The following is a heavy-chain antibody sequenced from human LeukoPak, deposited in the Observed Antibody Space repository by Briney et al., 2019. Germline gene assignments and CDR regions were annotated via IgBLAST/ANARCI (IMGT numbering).Heavy chain of an antibody. D-gene: IGHD6-6*01. Sequence: PGRSLRLSCAASGFTFSSYGMHWVRQAPGKGLEWVAFIRDGGSDKYYADSVKGRFTISRDNSKNTLYLQMSSLRAEDTAVYYCAKESSSFKLDYWGQGTLVTVSS. V-gene: IGHV3-30*02. CDR2: IRDGGSDK. CDR1: GFTFSSYG. CDR3: AKESSSFKLDY. J-gene: IGHJ4*02.